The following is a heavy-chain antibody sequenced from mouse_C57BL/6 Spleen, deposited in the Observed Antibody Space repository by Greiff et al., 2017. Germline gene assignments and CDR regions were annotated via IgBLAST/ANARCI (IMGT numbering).Heavy chain of an antibody. D-gene: IGHD2-4*01. CDR2: ISDGGSYT. J-gene: IGHJ2*01. CDR3: ARAYDYAFDY. Sequence: EVKLMESGGGLVKPGGSLKLSCAASGFTFSSYAMSWVRQTPEKRLEWVATISDGGSYTYYPDNVKGRFTISRDNAKNNLYLQMSHLKSEDTAMYYCARAYDYAFDYWGQGTTLTVSS. CDR1: GFTFSSYA. V-gene: IGHV5-4*03.